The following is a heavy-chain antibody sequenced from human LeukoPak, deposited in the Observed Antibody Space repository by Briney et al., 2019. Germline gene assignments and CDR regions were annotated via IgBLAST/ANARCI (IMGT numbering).Heavy chain of an antibody. Sequence: SETLSLTCTVSGGSISSYYWSWIRQPPGKGLEWIGYIYYSGSTNYNPSLKSRVTISVDTSKNQFSLKLSSVTAADTAVYYCARLDTAMVRTFDYWGQGTLVTVSS. V-gene: IGHV4-59*08. CDR3: ARLDTAMVRTFDY. CDR2: IYYSGST. CDR1: GGSISSYY. J-gene: IGHJ4*02. D-gene: IGHD5-18*01.